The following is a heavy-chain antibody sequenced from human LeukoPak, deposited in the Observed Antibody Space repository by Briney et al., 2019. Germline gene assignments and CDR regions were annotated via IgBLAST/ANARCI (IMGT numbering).Heavy chain of an antibody. Sequence: SETLSLTCTVSGGSIRSSYYYWGWIRQPPGKGLEWIGYISYSGTTYYNPSLKSRVAISVDTSKNLFSLKLSSVTAADTAVYYCANYGSGSYRFDPWGQGTLVTVSS. CDR1: GGSIRSSYYY. J-gene: IGHJ5*02. V-gene: IGHV4-31*03. CDR3: ANYGSGSYRFDP. D-gene: IGHD3-10*01. CDR2: ISYSGTT.